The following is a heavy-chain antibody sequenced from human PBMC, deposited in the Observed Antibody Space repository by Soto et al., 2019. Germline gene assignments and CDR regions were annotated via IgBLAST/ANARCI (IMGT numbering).Heavy chain of an antibody. CDR1: GFTFSSYA. D-gene: IGHD3-22*01. CDR2: ISYDGSNK. J-gene: IGHJ4*02. CDR3: ARECYYYSSGYYQGWYFYY. Sequence: PGGSLRLSCAASGFTFSSYAMHWVRQAPGKGLEWVAVISYDGSNKYYADSVKGRFTISRDNSKNTLYLQMNSLRAEDTAVYYCARECYYYSSGYYQGWYFYYWGQGTLVPVSS. V-gene: IGHV3-30-3*01.